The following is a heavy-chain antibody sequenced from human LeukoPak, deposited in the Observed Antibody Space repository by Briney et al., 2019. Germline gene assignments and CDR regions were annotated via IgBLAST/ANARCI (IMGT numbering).Heavy chain of an antibody. CDR2: IYYSGST. J-gene: IGHJ2*01. D-gene: IGHD3-22*01. V-gene: IGHV4-59*01. Sequence: SETLSLTCTVSGGSISSYYWSWIRQPPGKGLEWIGYIYYSGSTNDNPSLKSQVTISVDTSKNQFSLKLTSVTAADTAVYYCARDRHYYDSSGYYNWYFDLWGRGTLVTVSS. CDR1: GGSISSYY. CDR3: ARDRHYYDSSGYYNWYFDL.